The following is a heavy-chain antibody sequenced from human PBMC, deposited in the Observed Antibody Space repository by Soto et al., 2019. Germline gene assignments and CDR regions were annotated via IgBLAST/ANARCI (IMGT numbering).Heavy chain of an antibody. Sequence: QVQLVQSGAEVKKPGSSVKVSCTASGGTFSSYAITWVRQAPGQGLEWMGGIIPIFGTANYAQKFQARVTITADESTSTADMELSSLRSEDTAVYYCARDRGPSSGYFPYWFDPWGQGTLVTVS. D-gene: IGHD3-22*01. J-gene: IGHJ5*02. CDR2: IIPIFGTA. CDR1: GGTFSSYA. V-gene: IGHV1-69*12. CDR3: ARDRGPSSGYFPYWFDP.